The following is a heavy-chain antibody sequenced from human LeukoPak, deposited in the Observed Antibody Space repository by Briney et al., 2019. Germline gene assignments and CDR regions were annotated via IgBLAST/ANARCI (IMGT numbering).Heavy chain of an antibody. CDR1: GFTFSSYA. D-gene: IGHD2-21*01. V-gene: IGHV3-23*01. CDR2: ISGSGST. Sequence: GGSLRLSCAASGFTFSSYAMSWVRQAPGKGLEWVSAISGSGSTYYSDSVKGRFTISRDNSKNTLYLQMNSLRAEDTAVYYCAKDPYCGGDCYSLSPFDPWGQGTLVTVSS. CDR3: AKDPYCGGDCYSLSPFDP. J-gene: IGHJ5*02.